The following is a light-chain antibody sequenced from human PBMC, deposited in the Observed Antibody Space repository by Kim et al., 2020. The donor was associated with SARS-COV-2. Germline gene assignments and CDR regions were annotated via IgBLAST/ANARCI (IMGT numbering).Light chain of an antibody. V-gene: IGLV3-1*01. CDR2: QDK. Sequence: LSPGQTATITCSGEKLGDKHTSWYQQRPGQSPILVIYQDKRRPSGIPERFSGSNSGNTATLTISETQTLDEADYFCQAWDSNTCVFGTGTKVTVL. CDR1: KLGDKH. CDR3: QAWDSNTCV. J-gene: IGLJ1*01.